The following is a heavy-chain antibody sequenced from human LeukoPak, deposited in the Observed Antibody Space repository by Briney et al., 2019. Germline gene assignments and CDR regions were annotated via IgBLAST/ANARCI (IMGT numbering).Heavy chain of an antibody. CDR1: GFTVSSNY. D-gene: IGHD1-7*01. CDR3: ARRWNYGRNYYIDV. J-gene: IGHJ6*03. Sequence: PGGSLRLSCAASGFTVSSNYMSWVRQSPGKGLEWIGEINDSGTINYNPSLMSRVTISVDKSKNQFSLKLSSATAADTAVYYCARRWNYGRNYYIDVWGKGATVSVSS. V-gene: IGHV4-34*01. CDR2: INDSGTI.